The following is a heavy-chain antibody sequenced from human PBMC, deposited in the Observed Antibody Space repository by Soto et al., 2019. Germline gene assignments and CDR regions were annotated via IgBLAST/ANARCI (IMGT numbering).Heavy chain of an antibody. CDR1: GASTVSHYH. Sequence: QVQLQESGPGLVKPSQTLSLTCSVSGASTVSHYHWTWISQPPGKGLEWMGYIFNSGTTSYNPSLTSRLSISMDTSGNHFSLERRSVTAADTAVYYCALALGPTTGLDYWGQGTLVTVSS. J-gene: IGHJ4*02. V-gene: IGHV4-31*02. CDR2: IFNSGTT. D-gene: IGHD1-26*01. CDR3: ALALGPTTGLDY.